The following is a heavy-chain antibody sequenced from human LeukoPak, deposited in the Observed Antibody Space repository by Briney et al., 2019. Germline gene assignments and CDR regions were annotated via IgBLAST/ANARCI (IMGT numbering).Heavy chain of an antibody. V-gene: IGHV3-30-3*01. Sequence: TGGSLRLSCAASGFTFSSYAMHWVRQAPGKGLEWVAVISYDGSNKYYADSVKGRFTISRDNSKNTLYLQMNSLRAEDTAVYYCARDLAYFDYWGQGTLVTVSS. J-gene: IGHJ4*02. CDR3: ARDLAYFDY. CDR2: ISYDGSNK. CDR1: GFTFSSYA.